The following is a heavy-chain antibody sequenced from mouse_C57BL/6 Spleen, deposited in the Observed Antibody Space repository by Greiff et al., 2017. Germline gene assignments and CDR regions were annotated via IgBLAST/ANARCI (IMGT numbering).Heavy chain of an antibody. CDR3: ARHPNYYGSSRFYAMDY. CDR2: IWSDGST. V-gene: IGHV2-6-1*01. J-gene: IGHJ4*01. CDR1: GFSLTSYG. Sequence: VMLVESGPGLVAPSQSLSITCTVSGFSLTSYGVHWVRQPPGKGLEWLVVIWSDGSTTYTSAPKYRLSISKDNSKNQIFLKKNSLQTDDTAIYYCARHPNYYGSSRFYAMDYRGQGTSVTVSS. D-gene: IGHD1-1*01.